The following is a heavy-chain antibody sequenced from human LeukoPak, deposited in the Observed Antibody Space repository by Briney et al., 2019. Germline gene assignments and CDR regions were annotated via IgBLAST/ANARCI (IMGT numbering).Heavy chain of an antibody. D-gene: IGHD3-22*01. CDR1: GGSISIHY. CDR2: HHYNGST. CDR3: WRGSHYYDSSEYLPY. J-gene: IGHJ4*02. V-gene: IGHV4-59*07. Sequence: SDTLALTCTVSGGSISIHYWNWIRQPPGKGLEWIVYHHYNGSTNYNPSLNSRVTISVDPSRNHFFLKLRPLTASGTGGDFCWRGSHYYDSSEYLPYWGQGTLVTVSS.